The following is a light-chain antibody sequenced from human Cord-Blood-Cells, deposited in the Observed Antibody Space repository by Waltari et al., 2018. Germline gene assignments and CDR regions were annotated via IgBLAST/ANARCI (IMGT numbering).Light chain of an antibody. CDR2: DVS. CDR3: CSYAGSYV. CDR1: SSDVGGYNY. V-gene: IGLV2-11*01. Sequence: QSALTQPRSVSGSPGHSVTISCTGTSSDVGGYNYVSWYQQHPGKDPKLMIYDVSKRPSGVPDRFSGSKSGNTASLTISGLQAEDEADYYCCSYAGSYVFGTGTKVTVL. J-gene: IGLJ1*01.